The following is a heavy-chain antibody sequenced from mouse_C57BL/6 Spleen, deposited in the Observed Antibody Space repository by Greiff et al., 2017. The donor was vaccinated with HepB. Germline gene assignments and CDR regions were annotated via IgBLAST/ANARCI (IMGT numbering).Heavy chain of an antibody. J-gene: IGHJ3*01. CDR2: INPNNGGT. Sequence: EVQLQQSGAELMKPGASVKIPCKASGYTFTDYNMDWVKQSHGKSLEWIGDINPNNGGTIYNQKFKGKATLTVDKSSSTAYMELRSLTSEDTAVYYCAREQNWDGFAYWGQGTLVTVSA. V-gene: IGHV1-18*01. CDR1: GYTFTDYN. D-gene: IGHD4-1*01. CDR3: AREQNWDGFAY.